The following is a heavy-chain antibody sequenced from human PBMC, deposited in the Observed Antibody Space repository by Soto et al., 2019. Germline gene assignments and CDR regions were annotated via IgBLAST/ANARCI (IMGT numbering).Heavy chain of an antibody. CDR3: ATPWGYSSSSLDY. CDR1: GGSISSNNYY. D-gene: IGHD6-6*01. J-gene: IGHJ4*02. CDR2: IYYSGGT. Sequence: QLQLQESGPGLVKPSETLSLTCTVSGGSISSNNYYWGWIRQPPGKGLEWIGSIYYSGGTYYNPSLNSRVTISVDTSKNQFSLRLSSVTAADTAVYYCATPWGYSSSSLDYWGQGTLVTVSS. V-gene: IGHV4-39*01.